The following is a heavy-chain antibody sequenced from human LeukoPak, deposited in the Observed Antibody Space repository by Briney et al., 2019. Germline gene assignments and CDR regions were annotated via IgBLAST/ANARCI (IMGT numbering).Heavy chain of an antibody. CDR2: ISSSGSTI. D-gene: IGHD6-19*01. CDR3: ARVEQWLGYYYYYMDV. J-gene: IGHJ6*03. V-gene: IGHV3-48*03. Sequence: PGGSLRLSCAASGFTFSSYEMNWVRQAPGKGLEWVSYISSSGSTIYYADSVKGRFTISRDNAKNSLYLQMNSLRAEDTAVYYCARVEQWLGYYYYYMDVWGKGTTVTVSS. CDR1: GFTFSSYE.